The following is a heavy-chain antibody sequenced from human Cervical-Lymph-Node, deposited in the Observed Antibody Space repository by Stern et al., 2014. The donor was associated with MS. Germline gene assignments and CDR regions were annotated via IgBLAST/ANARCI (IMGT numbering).Heavy chain of an antibody. CDR1: GYSFTSYW. V-gene: IGHV5-51*01. J-gene: IGHJ4*02. Sequence: VQLVQSGAEVKKPGESLKISCTGSGYSFTSYWIGWVRQVPGKGLEWMGLIYPGDSYTTYSPSFQGQVTISADKSISTAYLQWSSLKASDTAMYYCARRPYSSSPLRFDYWGQGTLVTVSS. CDR2: IYPGDSYT. CDR3: ARRPYSSSPLRFDY. D-gene: IGHD6-13*01.